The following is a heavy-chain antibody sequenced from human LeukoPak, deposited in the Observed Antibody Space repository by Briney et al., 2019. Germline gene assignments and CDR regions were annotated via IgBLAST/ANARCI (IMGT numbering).Heavy chain of an antibody. V-gene: IGHV1-8*03. D-gene: IGHD3-10*02. CDR2: MNPNSGNT. CDR1: GYTFTSYD. J-gene: IGHJ5*02. CDR3: ARGRVVFSPKYNWFDP. Sequence: GASVKVSCKASGYTFTSYDINWVRQATGQGLEWMGWMNPNSGNTGYAQKFQGRVTITRNTSISTAYMELSSLRSEDTAVYYCARGRVVFSPKYNWFDPWGQGTLVTVSS.